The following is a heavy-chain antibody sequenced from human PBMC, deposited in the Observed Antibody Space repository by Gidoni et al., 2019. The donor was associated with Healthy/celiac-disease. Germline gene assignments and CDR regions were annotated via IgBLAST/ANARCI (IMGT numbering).Heavy chain of an antibody. V-gene: IGHV3-21*01. J-gene: IGHJ5*02. D-gene: IGHD3-10*01. Sequence: EVQLVASGGGLVKPGGSLRLSCAAPGFTFSSYSMNWVRQAPGKGLAWVSSISSSSSYIYYADSVKGRFTISRDNAKNSLYLQMNSLRAEDTAVYYCARETSYYYGSGMAPWGQGTLVTVSS. CDR3: ARETSYYYGSGMAP. CDR2: ISSSSSYI. CDR1: GFTFSSYS.